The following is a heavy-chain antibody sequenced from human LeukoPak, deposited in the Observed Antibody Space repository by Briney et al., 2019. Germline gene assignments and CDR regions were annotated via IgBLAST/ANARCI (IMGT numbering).Heavy chain of an antibody. CDR2: INSDGSST. D-gene: IGHD2-2*01. Sequence: GGSLRLSCAASVFTFSSAWMHWVRQAPGKGLVWVSRINSDGSSTRYADSVRGRLTISRDNAKNTLYLQMNSLRADDTAVYYCARDWYYAIDYWGQGTLVTVSS. CDR1: VFTFSSAW. V-gene: IGHV3-74*01. CDR3: ARDWYYAIDY. J-gene: IGHJ4*02.